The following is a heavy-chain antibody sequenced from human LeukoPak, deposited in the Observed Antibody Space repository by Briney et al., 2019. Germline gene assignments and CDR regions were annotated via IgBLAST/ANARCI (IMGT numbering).Heavy chain of an antibody. D-gene: IGHD2/OR15-2a*01. CDR2: IYYSGST. J-gene: IGHJ3*02. CDR3: AREAQYGAFDI. V-gene: IGHV4-59*01. CDR1: GGSISSYY. Sequence: SETLTLTCTVSGGSISSYYWSWIRQPPGKGLEWIGNIYYSGSTNYNPSLKSRVTISVDTSKNQFSLKLSSVTAADTAVYYCAREAQYGAFDIWGQGTMVTVSS.